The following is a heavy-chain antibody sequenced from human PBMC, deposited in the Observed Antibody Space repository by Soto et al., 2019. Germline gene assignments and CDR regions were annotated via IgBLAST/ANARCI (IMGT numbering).Heavy chain of an antibody. D-gene: IGHD2-2*03. J-gene: IGHJ6*01. CDR3: ARDPGYCNSVISYPFNMDV. V-gene: IGHV4-30-4*01. CDR2: IYYSGNT. CDR1: GESISSGDHY. Sequence: SETLSLTCTVSGESISSGDHYWSWVRQSPGEGLEWIGFIYYSGNTYYNPSLQSRVSMSVDTSNNQFSLKLNSVTAADTAVYYCARDPGYCNSVISYPFNMDVWVQVTTVNVSP.